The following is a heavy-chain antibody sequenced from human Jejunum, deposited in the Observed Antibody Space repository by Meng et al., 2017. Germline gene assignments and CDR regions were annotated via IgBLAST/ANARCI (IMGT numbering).Heavy chain of an antibody. J-gene: IGHJ4*02. CDR2: IYYSGST. D-gene: IGHD1-26*01. Sequence: QVQRQKSGTGLVKPSQTLSLTCTVSGDSFNSPDYYWSWIRQPPEKGLEWIGYIYYSGSTYYNPSLKSRVSISGDTSNKQFSLKLTSVTAADTAVYYCARSPYSGSALPFFDYWGQGSLVTVSS. V-gene: IGHV4-30-4*01. CDR1: GDSFNSPDYY. CDR3: ARSPYSGSALPFFDY.